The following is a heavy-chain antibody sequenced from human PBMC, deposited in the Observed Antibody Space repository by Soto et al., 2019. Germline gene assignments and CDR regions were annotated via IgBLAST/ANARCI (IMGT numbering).Heavy chain of an antibody. J-gene: IGHJ6*02. D-gene: IGHD3-9*01. CDR2: IYYSGST. V-gene: IGHV4-39*01. CDR3: ASAYDILTGDYV. Sequence: QLQLQESGPGLVKPSETLSLTCTVSGGSISSSSYYWGWIRQPPGKGLEWIGSIYYSGSTYYNPSLMSRGPISVDTSKNQFSPKLRFVTAEHTAVYYCASAYDILTGDYVWGQGTTVTVSS. CDR1: GGSISSSSYY.